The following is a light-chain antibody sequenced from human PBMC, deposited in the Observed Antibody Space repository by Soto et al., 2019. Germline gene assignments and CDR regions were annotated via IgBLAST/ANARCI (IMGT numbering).Light chain of an antibody. J-gene: IGKJ1*01. Sequence: ENVLTQSPGTLSLSPGEEATLSCRASQSVNNNYLAWYQQIPGQPPRLLIYGASSRATGIPDRFSGRGSGTDFTLTISRLDPEDFSVYYCQQYATSPRKFGQGTKV. CDR2: GAS. V-gene: IGKV3-20*01. CDR3: QQYATSPRK. CDR1: QSVNNNY.